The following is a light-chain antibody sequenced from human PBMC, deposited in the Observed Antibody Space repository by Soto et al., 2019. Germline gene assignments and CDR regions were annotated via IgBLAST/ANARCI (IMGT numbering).Light chain of an antibody. V-gene: IGKV1-17*01. CDR3: QQFKSGTWT. J-gene: IGKJ1*01. Sequence: DIQMTQSPSSLSASVGDRVTITCRASRGIRNDLGWYQQKPGTAPKLLIYDASSLESGVPSRFSGSGSGTEFILTINGLQPDDFATYFCQQFKSGTWTFGQGTKVDIK. CDR1: RGIRND. CDR2: DAS.